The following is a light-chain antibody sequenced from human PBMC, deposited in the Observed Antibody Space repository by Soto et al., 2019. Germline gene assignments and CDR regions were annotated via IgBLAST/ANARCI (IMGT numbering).Light chain of an antibody. CDR2: GAS. Sequence: ESVLTQSPGTLSLSPGERATLSCRASQSVSNNYLAWYQQKPGQAPRLLIYGASTRATGIPDRFSGSGSGTDFTLTISRLEPEDSAVYYCQQYGDSPTWTFSQGTKVEIK. J-gene: IGKJ1*01. CDR3: QQYGDSPTWT. CDR1: QSVSNNY. V-gene: IGKV3-20*01.